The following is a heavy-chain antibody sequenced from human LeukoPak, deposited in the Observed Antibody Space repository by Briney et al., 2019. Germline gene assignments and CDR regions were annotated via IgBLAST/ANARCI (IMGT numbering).Heavy chain of an antibody. CDR3: ARGYFDSRDSSNAFDV. CDR1: GVSISSSY. CDR2: ISRSGNT. V-gene: IGHV4-59*08. D-gene: IGHD3-9*01. Sequence: SETLSLACNVAGVSISSSYWSWIRQPPGKGLEWIGYISRSGNTNFNPSLKSQFSFSRDTSKNQISLKLNSVTAADTALYYCARGYFDSRDSSNAFDVWGQGTMVTVSS. J-gene: IGHJ3*01.